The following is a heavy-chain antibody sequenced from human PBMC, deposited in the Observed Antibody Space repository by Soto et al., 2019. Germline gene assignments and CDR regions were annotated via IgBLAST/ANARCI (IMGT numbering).Heavy chain of an antibody. CDR1: GFTFSSYS. CDR2: ISSSSSYI. V-gene: IGHV3-21*01. J-gene: IGHJ1*01. D-gene: IGHD1-1*01. Sequence: WGSLRLSCVASGFTFSSYSMNWVRQAPGKGLEWVSSISSSSSYIYYADSLKGRFTISRDNAKNSLFLQMNSLRAEDTAVYYCARPGTPYGEYFQHWGQGTLVTVSS. CDR3: ARPGTPYGEYFQH.